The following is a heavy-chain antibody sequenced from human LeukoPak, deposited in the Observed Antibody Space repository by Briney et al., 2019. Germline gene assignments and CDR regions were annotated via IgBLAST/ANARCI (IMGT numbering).Heavy chain of an antibody. CDR1: GYTFTGYY. Sequence: VASVKVSCKASGYTFTGYYMHWVRQGPGQGLEWRGWINPNRGGTNYAQKFQGRVTMTRDTSISTAYMELSRLRSDDTAVYYCARGYCSSTSCYNGPAAGWFDPWGQGTLVTVSS. D-gene: IGHD2-2*02. CDR3: ARGYCSSTSCYNGPAAGWFDP. J-gene: IGHJ5*02. CDR2: INPNRGGT. V-gene: IGHV1-2*02.